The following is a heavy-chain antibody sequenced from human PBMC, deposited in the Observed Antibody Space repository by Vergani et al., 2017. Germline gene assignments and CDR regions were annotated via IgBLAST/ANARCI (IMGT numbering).Heavy chain of an antibody. CDR1: GYTFTGYH. V-gene: IGHV1-2*02. Sequence: QVQLVQSGAEVKKPGASVKVSCKASGYTFTGYHMHWVRQAPGQGLECMGWINPNSGGTNYVQKFQGRVTMTRDTSISTAYMELSRLRFDDTAVYYGARAPDPWGQGTLVTVSS. CDR2: INPNSGGT. CDR3: ARAPDP. J-gene: IGHJ5*02.